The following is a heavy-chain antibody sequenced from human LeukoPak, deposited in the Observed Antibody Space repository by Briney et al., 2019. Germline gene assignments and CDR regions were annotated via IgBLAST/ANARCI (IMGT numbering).Heavy chain of an antibody. Sequence: GGSLRLSCAASGFTFSRYWMHWVRQAPGKGLEYVSAISSNGGSTYYANSVKGRFTISRGNSKNTLYLQMGSLRAEDMAVYYCARVVGYGDYGGIGAFDIWGQGTMVTVSS. CDR3: ARVVGYGDYGGIGAFDI. V-gene: IGHV3-64*01. D-gene: IGHD4-17*01. CDR1: GFTFSRYW. CDR2: ISSNGGST. J-gene: IGHJ3*02.